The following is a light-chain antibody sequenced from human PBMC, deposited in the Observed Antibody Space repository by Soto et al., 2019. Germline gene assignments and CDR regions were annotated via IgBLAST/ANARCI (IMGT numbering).Light chain of an antibody. Sequence: DIQMTQSPSSLSASVGDRVTITCQASQDIRNYLNWYVQRPGKAPKLLIFDAANLETGVPSRFSGSGSGTDFTFTISSLQPEDFATYFCQQYGTLPITFGQGTRLEIK. J-gene: IGKJ5*01. CDR1: QDIRNY. CDR3: QQYGTLPIT. V-gene: IGKV1-33*01. CDR2: DAA.